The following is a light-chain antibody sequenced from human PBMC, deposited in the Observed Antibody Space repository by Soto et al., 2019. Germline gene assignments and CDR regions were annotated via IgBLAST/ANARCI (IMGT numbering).Light chain of an antibody. CDR2: DNN. CDR3: GTWDSSLNAYV. CDR1: SSNIGNNY. Sequence: QSVLTQPPSVSAAPGQKVTISCSGSSSNIGNNYVSWYQQLPGTAPKLLIYDNNKRPSGIPDRFSDSKSGTSATLGITGLQTGDEADYYCGTWDSSLNAYVFGTGTKVTVL. V-gene: IGLV1-51*01. J-gene: IGLJ1*01.